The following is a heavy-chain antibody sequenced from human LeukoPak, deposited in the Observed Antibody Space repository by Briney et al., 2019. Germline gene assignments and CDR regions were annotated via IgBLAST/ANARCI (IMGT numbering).Heavy chain of an antibody. CDR1: GFTFSSYW. V-gene: IGHV3-7*01. D-gene: IGHD2-2*01. CDR2: IKQDGSEK. J-gene: IGHJ6*03. CDR3: ARVLGSTSYHMDV. Sequence: GGSLRLSCAASGFTFSSYWMSWVRQAPGKGLEWVANIKQDGSEKYYVDSVKGRFTISRDNAKNSLYLQMNSLRAEDTAVYYCARVLGSTSYHMDVWGKGITVTVSS.